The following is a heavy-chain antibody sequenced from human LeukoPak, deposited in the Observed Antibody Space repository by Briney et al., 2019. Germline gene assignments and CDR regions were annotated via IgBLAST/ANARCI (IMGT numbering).Heavy chain of an antibody. V-gene: IGHV4-31*03. CDR2: IYYSGST. Sequence: PSETLSLTCTVSGGSISSGGHYWSWIRQHPGQGLEWIGYIYYSGSTNYNPSLKSRVTMSVDTSKNHFSLKLSSVTAADTAVYYCATSSSRNYYNNYFDYWGQGTLVTVSS. J-gene: IGHJ4*02. CDR1: GGSISSGGHY. CDR3: ATSSSRNYYNNYFDY. D-gene: IGHD3-10*01.